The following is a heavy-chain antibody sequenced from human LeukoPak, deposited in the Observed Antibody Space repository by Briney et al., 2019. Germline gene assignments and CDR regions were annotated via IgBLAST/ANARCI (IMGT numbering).Heavy chain of an antibody. J-gene: IGHJ6*02. Sequence: GGSLRLSCAAFGFTFDDYTMHWVRQAPGKGLEWVSLISWDGGSTYYADSVKGRFTISRDNSKNSLYLQMNSLRTEDTALYYCAKEQPDSSGYYVEPQTLYGMDVWGQGTTVTVSS. CDR3: AKEQPDSSGYYVEPQTLYGMDV. CDR1: GFTFDDYT. D-gene: IGHD3-22*01. CDR2: ISWDGGST. V-gene: IGHV3-43*01.